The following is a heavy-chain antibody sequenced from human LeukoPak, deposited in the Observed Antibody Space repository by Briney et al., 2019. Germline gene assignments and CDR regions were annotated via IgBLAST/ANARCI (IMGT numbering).Heavy chain of an antibody. Sequence: GASVKVSCKASGYTFSSYYMQWVRQAPGQGLEWMGIINPISGSTTYAQKFQGRVTVTRDTSTSTVYMELSSLRSEDTAVYYCARDSSSSFDYWGQGTLVTVSS. CDR3: ARDSSSSFDY. CDR2: INPISGST. J-gene: IGHJ4*02. D-gene: IGHD6-6*01. CDR1: GYTFSSYY. V-gene: IGHV1-46*01.